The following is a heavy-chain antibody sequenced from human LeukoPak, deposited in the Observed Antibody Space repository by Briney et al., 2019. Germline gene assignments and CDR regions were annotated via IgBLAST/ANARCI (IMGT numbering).Heavy chain of an antibody. CDR2: ISGSGGST. V-gene: IGHV3-23*01. CDR1: GFTFSSCA. CDR3: TKGGDSHGNPSS. D-gene: IGHD2-21*01. J-gene: IGHJ5*02. Sequence: PGGSLRLSCAASGFTFSSCAMSWVRQAPGKGLEWVSAISGSGGSTYYADSVQGRFTVSRDNSKKTVDLQMNSLRAEDTAIYYCTKGGDSHGNPSSWGQGTLVIVSS.